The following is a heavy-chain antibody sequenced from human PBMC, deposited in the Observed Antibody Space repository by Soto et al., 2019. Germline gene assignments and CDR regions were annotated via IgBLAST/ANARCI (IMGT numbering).Heavy chain of an antibody. D-gene: IGHD2-15*01. CDR1: GGTFSSYA. CDR2: NIPIFGTA. Sequence: QVQLVQSGAEVKKPGSSVKVSCKASGGTFSSYAISWVRQAPGQGLEWMGGNIPIFGTANYAQKFQGRVTITADESTSTAYMELSSLRSEDTAVYYCARPRGYCSGGSCYTTFPFDYWGQGTLVTVSS. CDR3: ARPRGYCSGGSCYTTFPFDY. J-gene: IGHJ4*02. V-gene: IGHV1-69*01.